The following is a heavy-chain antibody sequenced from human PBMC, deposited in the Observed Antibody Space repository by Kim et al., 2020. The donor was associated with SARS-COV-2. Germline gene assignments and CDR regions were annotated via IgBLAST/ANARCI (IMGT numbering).Heavy chain of an antibody. CDR3: ARDQPRDGYDTVATFDY. CDR1: GFAFSTYE. D-gene: IGHD5-12*01. V-gene: IGHV3-48*03. J-gene: IGHJ4*01. CDR2: ISGSGSII. Sequence: GGSLRLSCAASGFAFSTYEMNWVRQAPGKGLEWVSYISGSGSIIYYADSVKGRFTISRDNAKNSLYLQMNSLKAEDTAVYYCARDQPRDGYDTVATFDY.